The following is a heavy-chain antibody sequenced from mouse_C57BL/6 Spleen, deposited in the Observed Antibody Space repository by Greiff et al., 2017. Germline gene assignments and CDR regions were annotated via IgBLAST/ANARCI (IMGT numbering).Heavy chain of an antibody. Sequence: VKLMQSGAELVRPGTSVTLSCKASGYTFTNYWIGWVKQRPGHGLEWIGDIYPGGGYTNYNEKFKGKATLTADKSSSTAYMQFSSLTSEDSAIYYCARRDGSSYCYVDYWGQGTTLTVSS. J-gene: IGHJ2*01. CDR3: ARRDGSSYCYVDY. CDR2: IYPGGGYT. V-gene: IGHV1-63*01. D-gene: IGHD1-1*01. CDR1: GYTFTNYW.